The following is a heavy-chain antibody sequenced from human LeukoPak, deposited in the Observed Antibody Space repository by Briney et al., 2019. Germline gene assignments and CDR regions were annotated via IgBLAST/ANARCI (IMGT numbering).Heavy chain of an antibody. D-gene: IGHD3-22*01. CDR1: GYKFNAYW. V-gene: IGHV5-51*01. CDR2: IYPDDSDT. J-gene: IGHJ3*01. Sequence: GESLKISCKGSGYKFNAYWIAWVRQMPGKGLEWMGIIYPDDSDTRYSPSFQGQVTISADKSVSIAYLQWSSLKASDTAMYYCARPNITSYYDSRGYDAFDVWGQGTMIIVSS. CDR3: ARPNITSYYDSRGYDAFDV.